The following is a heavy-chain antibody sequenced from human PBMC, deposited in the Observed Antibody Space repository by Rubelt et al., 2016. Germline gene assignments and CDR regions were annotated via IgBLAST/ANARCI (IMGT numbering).Heavy chain of an antibody. J-gene: IGHJ4*02. CDR3: ARGYNYGPQYDF. D-gene: IGHD5-18*01. Sequence: QVQLKQWGAGLVKPSQTLSLTSTVSGGSLSSYYWSWIRPPPGKGLEWIGYLNYSGNTKYRHSLHSRVTITIDTFKNQFSLKRRAVTAADTAVYYCARGYNYGPQYDFWGQGTLVTVSS. CDR2: LNYSGNT. V-gene: IGHV4-59*12. CDR1: GGSLSSYY.